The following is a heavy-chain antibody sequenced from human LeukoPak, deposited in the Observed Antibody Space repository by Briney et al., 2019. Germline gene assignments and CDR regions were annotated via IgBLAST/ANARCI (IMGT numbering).Heavy chain of an antibody. D-gene: IGHD2-2*01. CDR2: IIPIFGTA. CDR3: ARWADQSDWFDP. CDR1: GGTFSSYA. J-gene: IGHJ5*02. V-gene: IGHV1-69*13. Sequence: GASVKVSCKASGGTFSSYAISWVRQAPGQGLEWMGGIIPIFGTANYAQKFQGRVTITADESTSTAYMELSSLRSEDTAVYYCARWADQSDWFDPWGQGTLVTVSS.